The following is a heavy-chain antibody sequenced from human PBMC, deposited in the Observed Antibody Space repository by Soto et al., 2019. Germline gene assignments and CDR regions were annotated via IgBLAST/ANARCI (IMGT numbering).Heavy chain of an antibody. D-gene: IGHD4-4*01. J-gene: IGHJ4*02. Sequence: GGSLRLSCAASGFTFSSSWMHWVRQAPGKGLVWVSRINSVGSITTYADSVKGRFTISRDNAKNTLYLQINSLRAEDTAVYYCVFGVTPTPLFDYWGQGTLVTV. CDR2: INSVGSIT. CDR3: VFGVTPTPLFDY. V-gene: IGHV3-74*01. CDR1: GFTFSSSW.